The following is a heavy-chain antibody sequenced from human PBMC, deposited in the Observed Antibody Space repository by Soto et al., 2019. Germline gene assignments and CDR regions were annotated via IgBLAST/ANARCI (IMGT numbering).Heavy chain of an antibody. Sequence: GASVKVSCKTSGGSFMSQAISWVRQAPGQGPKWMGGIIPFSGTVTYTQRFQGRLTLTADEPTKTAYMELSSLRSEDTAVYYCARGSYDSYAGFFGMDVWGQGTKVTVSS. CDR3: ARGSYDSYAGFFGMDV. V-gene: IGHV1-69*13. CDR2: IIPFSGTV. J-gene: IGHJ6*02. D-gene: IGHD3-10*01. CDR1: GGSFMSQA.